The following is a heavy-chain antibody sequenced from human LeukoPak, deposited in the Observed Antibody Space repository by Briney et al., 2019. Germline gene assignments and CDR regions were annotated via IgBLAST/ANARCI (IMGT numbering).Heavy chain of an antibody. J-gene: IGHJ4*02. D-gene: IGHD3-9*01. CDR3: AKGYYDILTGFNY. Sequence: GGTLRLSCAASGFTFSSYGMSWVRQAPGKGLEWVSAISGSGGSTYYADSVKGRFTISRDNSKNTLYLQMNSLRAEDTAVYYCAKGYYDILTGFNYWGRGTLVTVSS. V-gene: IGHV3-23*01. CDR2: ISGSGGST. CDR1: GFTFSSYG.